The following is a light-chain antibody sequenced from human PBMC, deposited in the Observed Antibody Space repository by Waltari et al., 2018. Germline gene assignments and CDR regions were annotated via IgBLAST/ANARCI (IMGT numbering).Light chain of an antibody. CDR2: EVT. Sequence: QSALTQPASVSGSPGQSITISCTGTSSDVGGHNHVSWYQQQPGKAPKLLISEVTNRPSGVSNRFSGSKSGNTASLTISGLQAEDEAEYYCSSFTTIGTLVVFGGGTKLTVL. CDR1: SSDVGGHNH. CDR3: SSFTTIGTLVV. J-gene: IGLJ2*01. V-gene: IGLV2-14*01.